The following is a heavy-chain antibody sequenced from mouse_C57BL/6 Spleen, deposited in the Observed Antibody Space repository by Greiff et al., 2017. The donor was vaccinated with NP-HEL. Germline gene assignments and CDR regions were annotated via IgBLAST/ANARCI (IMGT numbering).Heavy chain of an antibody. Sequence: VQLQQSGAELVKPGASVKISCKASGYAFSSYWMNWVKQRPGKGLEWIGQIYPGDGDTNYNGKFKGKATLTADKSSSTAYMQLSSLTSEDSAVYFCARRIYYDYDGDYFDYWGQGATLTVSS. CDR2: IYPGDGDT. J-gene: IGHJ2*01. V-gene: IGHV1-80*01. CDR1: GYAFSSYW. D-gene: IGHD2-4*01. CDR3: ARRIYYDYDGDYFDY.